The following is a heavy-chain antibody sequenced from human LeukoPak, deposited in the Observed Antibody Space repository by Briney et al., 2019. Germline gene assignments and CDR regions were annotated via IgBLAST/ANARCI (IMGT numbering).Heavy chain of an antibody. CDR1: GFTFDDYA. J-gene: IGHJ3*02. V-gene: IGHV3-9*01. Sequence: GGSLRLSCAASGFTFDDYAMHWVRQAPGKGLEWVSGISWNSGSVRYADSVKGRFTISRDNAKNSLYLQMNSLRAEDTAVYYCARDQKWPGGALDIWGQGTMVTVSS. CDR2: ISWNSGSV. D-gene: IGHD5-12*01. CDR3: ARDQKWPGGALDI.